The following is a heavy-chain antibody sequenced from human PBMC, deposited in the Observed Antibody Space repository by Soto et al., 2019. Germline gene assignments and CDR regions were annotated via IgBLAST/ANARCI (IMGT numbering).Heavy chain of an antibody. D-gene: IGHD6-13*01. CDR2: IYYSGST. V-gene: IGHV4-59*01. CDR3: ARVSQQRTTRGWFDP. CDR1: GGSISSYY. Sequence: PWETLAVTCTVSGGSISSYYWSWIRQPPGKGLEWIGYIYYSGSTNYNPSLKSRVTISVDTSKNQFSLKLRSVTAADTAVYYCARVSQQRTTRGWFDPWGQGTLVTVSS. J-gene: IGHJ5*02.